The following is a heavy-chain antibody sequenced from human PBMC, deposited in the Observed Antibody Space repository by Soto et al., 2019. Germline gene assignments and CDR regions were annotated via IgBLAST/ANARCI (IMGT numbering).Heavy chain of an antibody. J-gene: IGHJ4*02. D-gene: IGHD3-22*01. CDR2: IDWDDDK. CDR1: GFSLSASGVC. V-gene: IGHV2-70*11. Sequence: SGPTLVNPTQTLTLTCTFSGFSLSASGVCVSWIRQPPGKALEWPARIDWDDDKYYSASLKTRLTISKDTSKNQVVLTMTNMDPVDTATYYCARTPTTYYYDSSGYHVVYDYWGQGTLVTVSS. CDR3: ARTPTTYYYDSSGYHVVYDY.